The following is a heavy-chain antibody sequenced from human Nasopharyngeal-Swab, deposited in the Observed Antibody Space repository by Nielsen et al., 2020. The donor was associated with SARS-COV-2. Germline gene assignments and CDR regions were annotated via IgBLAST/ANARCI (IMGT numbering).Heavy chain of an antibody. J-gene: IGHJ4*02. CDR1: GFTFSSYG. Sequence: GESLKISCAASGFTFSSYGMHWVRQAPGKGLEWVAVIWYDGSNKYYADSVKGRFTISRDNSKNTLYLQMNSLRAEGTAVYYCARSEDYYDSSGYYYVEGYFDYRGQGTLVTVSS. V-gene: IGHV3-33*01. CDR3: ARSEDYYDSSGYYYVEGYFDY. D-gene: IGHD3-22*01. CDR2: IWYDGSNK.